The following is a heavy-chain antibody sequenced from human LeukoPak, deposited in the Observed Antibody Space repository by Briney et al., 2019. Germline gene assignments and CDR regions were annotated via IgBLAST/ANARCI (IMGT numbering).Heavy chain of an antibody. Sequence: GGSLRLSCAASGFTFSNYGMHWARQAPGKGLEWVTFIRYDGSNKYYADSVKGRFTISRDNSKNTLYLQMNSLRAEDTAVYYCAKRDRMYTSGSYYFDYWGQGTLVTVSS. CDR3: AKRDRMYTSGSYYFDY. D-gene: IGHD6-19*01. J-gene: IGHJ4*02. CDR1: GFTFSNYG. V-gene: IGHV3-30*02. CDR2: IRYDGSNK.